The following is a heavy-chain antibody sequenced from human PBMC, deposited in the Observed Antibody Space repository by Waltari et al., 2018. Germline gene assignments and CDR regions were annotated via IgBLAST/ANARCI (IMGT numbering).Heavy chain of an antibody. CDR3: ARDIPAGNSFLDY. J-gene: IGHJ4*02. V-gene: IGHV3-7*01. CDR1: GFSCRTYW. D-gene: IGHD2-2*02. Sequence: EVQLVESGGGLVQPGGSLRLSCVVSGFSCRTYWMTWVRQAPGKGLQWVANINEDGSARSYVDSLSGRFTISRDNAKMSLYLQINSLRAEDTAVYYCARDIPAGNSFLDYWGQGTQVTVSS. CDR2: INEDGSAR.